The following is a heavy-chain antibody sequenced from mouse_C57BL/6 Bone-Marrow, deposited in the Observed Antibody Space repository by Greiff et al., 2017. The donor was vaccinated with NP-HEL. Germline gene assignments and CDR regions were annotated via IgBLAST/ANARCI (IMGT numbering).Heavy chain of an antibody. Sequence: EVQLVESGPGLVKPSQSLSLTCSVTGYSITSGYYWNCIRPFPGNKLEWMGYISYDGSNNYNPSLKNRISLPRDTSKNQFFLKLNSVTTEDTATYYCARDRSRSSYVNAMDYWGQGTSVTVSS. V-gene: IGHV3-6*01. D-gene: IGHD1-1*01. CDR1: GYSITSGYY. J-gene: IGHJ4*01. CDR2: ISYDGSN. CDR3: ARDRSRSSYVNAMDY.